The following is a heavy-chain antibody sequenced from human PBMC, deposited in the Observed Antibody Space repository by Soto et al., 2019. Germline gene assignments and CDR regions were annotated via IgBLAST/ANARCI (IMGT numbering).Heavy chain of an antibody. CDR2: IWYDGSNK. D-gene: IGHD3-10*01. Sequence: QVQLVESGGGVVQPGRSLRLSCAASGFTFSSYGMHWVRQAPGKGLEWVAVIWYDGSNKYYADSVKGRFTISRDNSKNTRYLQVNSLRAEDTAVYYCARVRYYYGSGSLSYWGQGTLVTVSS. CDR1: GFTFSSYG. V-gene: IGHV3-33*01. J-gene: IGHJ4*02. CDR3: ARVRYYYGSGSLSY.